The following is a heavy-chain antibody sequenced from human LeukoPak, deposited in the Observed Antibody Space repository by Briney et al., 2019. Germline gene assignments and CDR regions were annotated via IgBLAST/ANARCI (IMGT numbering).Heavy chain of an antibody. CDR2: INHSGST. D-gene: IGHD2-8*01. J-gene: IGHJ4*02. V-gene: IGHV4-34*01. CDR1: GGSFSGYY. CDR3: ARNVLGYCTNGVCPRFDY. Sequence: SETLSLTCAVYGGSFSGYYWSWIRQPPGKGLEWIGEINHSGSTNYNPPLKSRVTISVDTSKNQFSLKLSSVTAADTAVYYCARNVLGYCTNGVCPRFDYWGQGTLVTVSS.